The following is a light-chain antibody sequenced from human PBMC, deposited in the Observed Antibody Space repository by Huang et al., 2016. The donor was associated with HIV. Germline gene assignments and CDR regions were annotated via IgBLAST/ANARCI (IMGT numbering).Light chain of an antibody. J-gene: IGKJ1*01. CDR3: KQGTHWAWT. CDR2: KVS. CDR1: QSLVHSDGNTY. V-gene: IGKV2-30*02. Sequence: DVVMTQSPLSLPVTLGQPASISCRSSQSLVHSDGNTYLNWFQQRPGPSPRRLIYKVSNRDSGGPDRFSGSGSGTGFTLKISRVEAEDVGVYYCKQGTHWAWTFGQGTKVEIK.